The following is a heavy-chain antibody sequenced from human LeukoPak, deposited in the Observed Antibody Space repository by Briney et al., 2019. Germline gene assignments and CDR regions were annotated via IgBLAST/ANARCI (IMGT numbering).Heavy chain of an antibody. Sequence: SETLSLTCAVYGGSFSGYYWSWIRQPPGKGLEWIGEINHSGSTNYNPSLKSRVTISVDTSKNQFSLKLSSVTAADTAVYYCARGRRYYHDSSGYYVYWRQGTLVTVSA. J-gene: IGHJ4*02. CDR1: GGSFSGYY. CDR3: ARGRRYYHDSSGYYVY. V-gene: IGHV4-34*01. CDR2: INHSGST. D-gene: IGHD3-22*01.